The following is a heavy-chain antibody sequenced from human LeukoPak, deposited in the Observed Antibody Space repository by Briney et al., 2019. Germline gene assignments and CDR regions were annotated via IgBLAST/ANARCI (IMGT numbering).Heavy chain of an antibody. V-gene: IGHV3-49*04. CDR2: IRSKASGGTT. D-gene: IGHD6-19*01. J-gene: IGHJ4*01. CDR3: TRDRGYQWLVPFDY. Sequence: PGGSLRLSCTASGFNFVDYAMTWVRQAPGKGLEWVGFIRSKASGGTTEYAASVKGRFTVSRDDSKSIAYLQMNSLKNEDTAIYYCTRDRGYQWLVPFDYWGHGTLVTVSS. CDR1: GFNFVDYA.